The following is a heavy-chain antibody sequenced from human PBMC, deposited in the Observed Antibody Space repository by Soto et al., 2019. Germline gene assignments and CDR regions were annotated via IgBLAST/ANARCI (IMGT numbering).Heavy chain of an antibody. CDR3: SKDRESSGWYVGGYFDY. D-gene: IGHD6-19*01. Sequence: GGSLRLSCAASGFTFSSYAMSWVRQAPGKGLEWVSAISGSGGSTYYADSVKGRFTISRDNSKNTLYLQMNSLRAEDTALYYCSKDRESSGWYVGGYFDYWGQGTLVTVSS. V-gene: IGHV3-23*01. CDR2: ISGSGGST. CDR1: GFTFSSYA. J-gene: IGHJ4*02.